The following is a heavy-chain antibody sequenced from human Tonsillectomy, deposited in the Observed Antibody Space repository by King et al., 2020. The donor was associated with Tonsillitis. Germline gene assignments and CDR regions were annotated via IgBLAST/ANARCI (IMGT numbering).Heavy chain of an antibody. J-gene: IGHJ2*01. D-gene: IGHD7-27*01. V-gene: IGHV4-59*01. CDR3: ARDRPDWGHWYFDL. CDR1: GGFITGYH. CDR2: IHHSGRI. Sequence: VQLQESGPGLVKPSETLSPTCTVSGGFITGYHWSWIRQPPGKGLEWIGYIHHSGRINSNPSLESRVTISLDTSKSQFSLKLSSMTTADTAVYYCARDRPDWGHWYFDLWGRGTLVTVSS.